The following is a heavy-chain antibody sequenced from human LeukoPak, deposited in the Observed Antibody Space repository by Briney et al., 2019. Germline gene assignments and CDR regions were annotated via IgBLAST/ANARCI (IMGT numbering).Heavy chain of an antibody. Sequence: PGGSLRLSCSASGFTFRNAWMSWVRQAPGKGLVWVSRINSDGSTTTYADSVKGRFTISRDNAKNTLYLQMNSLRAEDTAVYYCTSPNFGYCSSTSCYLDYWGQGTLVTASS. V-gene: IGHV3-74*01. CDR2: INSDGSTT. J-gene: IGHJ4*02. D-gene: IGHD2-2*03. CDR1: GFTFRNAW. CDR3: TSPNFGYCSSTSCYLDY.